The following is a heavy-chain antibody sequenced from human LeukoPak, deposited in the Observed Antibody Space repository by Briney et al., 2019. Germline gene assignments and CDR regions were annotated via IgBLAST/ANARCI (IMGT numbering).Heavy chain of an antibody. CDR2: IWYDGSNK. CDR3: ARDMSYYDSSGYYYGLFDY. CDR1: GFTFSSYG. J-gene: IGHJ4*02. D-gene: IGHD3-22*01. V-gene: IGHV3-33*01. Sequence: PGRSLRLSCAASGFTFSSYGMHWVRQAPGKGLEWVAVIWYDGSNKYYADPVKGRFTISRDNSKNTLYLQMNSLRAEDTAVYYCARDMSYYDSSGYYYGLFDYWGQGTLVTVSS.